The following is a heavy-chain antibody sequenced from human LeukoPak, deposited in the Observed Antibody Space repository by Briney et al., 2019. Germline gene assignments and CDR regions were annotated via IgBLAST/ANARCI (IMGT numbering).Heavy chain of an antibody. J-gene: IGHJ4*02. Sequence: SVKVSCKASGGTFSSYAISWVRQAPGQGLEWMGGIIPIFGTANYAQKFQGRVTITADESTSTAHMELSSLRSEDTAVYYCARSPDYVWGSYLGYFDYWGQGTLVTVSS. CDR3: ARSPDYVWGSYLGYFDY. V-gene: IGHV1-69*13. D-gene: IGHD3-16*02. CDR1: GGTFSSYA. CDR2: IIPIFGTA.